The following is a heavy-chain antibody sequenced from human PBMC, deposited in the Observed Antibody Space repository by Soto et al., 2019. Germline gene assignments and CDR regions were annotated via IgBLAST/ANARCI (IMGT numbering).Heavy chain of an antibody. CDR3: AKDGADTGTYYFDY. CDR2: ISNDGSNK. D-gene: IGHD1-26*01. Sequence: QVQLVESEGGVVQPGRSLRLSCAASNFTFSNYGMHWVRQAPGKGLEWVALISNDGSNKYYTDSVKGRFTISRDNSRNTLSLQMNSLRADDTAVYYCAKDGADTGTYYFDYWGQGTLITVSS. V-gene: IGHV3-30*18. J-gene: IGHJ4*02. CDR1: NFTFSNYG.